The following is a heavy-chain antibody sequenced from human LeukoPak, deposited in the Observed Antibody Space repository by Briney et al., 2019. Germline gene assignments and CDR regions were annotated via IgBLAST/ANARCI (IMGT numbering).Heavy chain of an antibody. Sequence: SVKVSCKASGGTFSSYAISWVRQAPGQGLEWMGGIIPIFGTANYAQKFQGRVTITTDESTSTAYMELSSLRSEDTAVYYCARAPKNYYDSSGTLDYWGQGTLVTVSS. V-gene: IGHV1-69*05. J-gene: IGHJ4*02. D-gene: IGHD3-22*01. CDR3: ARAPKNYYDSSGTLDY. CDR1: GGTFSSYA. CDR2: IIPIFGTA.